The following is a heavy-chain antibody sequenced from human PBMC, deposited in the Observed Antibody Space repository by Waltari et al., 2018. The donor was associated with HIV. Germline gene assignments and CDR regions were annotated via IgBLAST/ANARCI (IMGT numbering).Heavy chain of an antibody. CDR3: ARDAAPPEY. CDR1: GFSLRSEA. CDR2: ISYDGRNK. V-gene: IGHV3-30*04. J-gene: IGHJ4*02. Sequence: QVQLVESGGGVVPPGRSLRLSCAASGFSLRSEAMHWVRQAPGKGLEWVAAISYDGRNKFYADSVKGRFTISRDNSKNTVYVEMSSLSPEDTAVYFCARDAAPPEYWGQGTLVTVSS.